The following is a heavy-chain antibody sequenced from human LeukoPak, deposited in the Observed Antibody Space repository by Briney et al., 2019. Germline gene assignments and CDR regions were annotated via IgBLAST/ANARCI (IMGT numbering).Heavy chain of an antibody. D-gene: IGHD3-10*01. J-gene: IGHJ4*02. Sequence: SETLSLTCTVSGYSISSGYYWGWIRQPPGKGLEWIGSIYHSGSTYYNPSLKSRVTISVDTSKNQFSLKLSSVTAADTAVYYCARSLTMVRGVIIYFDYWGQGTLVTVSS. CDR3: ARSLTMVRGVIIYFDY. CDR2: IYHSGST. V-gene: IGHV4-38-2*02. CDR1: GYSISSGYY.